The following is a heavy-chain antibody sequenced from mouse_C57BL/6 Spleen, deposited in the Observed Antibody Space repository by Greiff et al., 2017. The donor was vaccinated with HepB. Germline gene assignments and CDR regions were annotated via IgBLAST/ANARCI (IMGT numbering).Heavy chain of an antibody. V-gene: IGHV1-54*01. CDR1: GYAFTNYL. D-gene: IGHD2-4*01. CDR2: INPGSGGT. J-gene: IGHJ3*01. CDR3: ARATMIKAWFAY. Sequence: VQLQQSEAELVRPGTSVKVSCKASGYAFTNYLIEWVKQRPGQGLEWIGVINPGSGGTNYNEKFTGKATLTADKSSSTAYMQLSSLTSEDSAVYICARATMIKAWFAYWGQGTLVTVSA.